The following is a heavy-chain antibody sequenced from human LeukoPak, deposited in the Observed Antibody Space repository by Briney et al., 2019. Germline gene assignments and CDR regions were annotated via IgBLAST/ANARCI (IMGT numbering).Heavy chain of an antibody. D-gene: IGHD6-6*01. J-gene: IGHJ4*02. V-gene: IGHV3-7*03. Sequence: GGSLRLSCAASGFTFSSYWMSWVRQAPEKGLEWVANINQGESEKYYVDSVSDRFAIYRDNDLNSLYLQMNSLRAGETHVYYCARHRSSWLIDYWGQGTVVTISA. CDR1: GFTFSSYW. CDR2: INQGESEK. CDR3: ARHRSSWLIDY.